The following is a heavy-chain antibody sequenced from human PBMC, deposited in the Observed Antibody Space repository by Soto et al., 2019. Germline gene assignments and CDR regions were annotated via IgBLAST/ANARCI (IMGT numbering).Heavy chain of an antibody. CDR3: ARGNHRWLQLWYFDL. CDR2: IIPIFGTA. Sequence: QVQLVQSGAEVKKPGSSVTVSCKASGGTFSSYTISWVRQAPGQGPEWMGGIIPIFGTANYAQKFQGRVTITADESTSTAYMELSSLRSEDTAVYYCARGNHRWLQLWYFDLWGRGTLVTVSS. J-gene: IGHJ2*01. CDR1: GGTFSSYT. D-gene: IGHD5-12*01. V-gene: IGHV1-69*12.